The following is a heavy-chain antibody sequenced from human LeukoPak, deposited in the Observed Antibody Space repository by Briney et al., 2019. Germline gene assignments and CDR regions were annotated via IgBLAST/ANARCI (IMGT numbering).Heavy chain of an antibody. CDR1: GFPFSLYA. CDR3: ARDRPIDY. Sequence: PGGSLRLSCAASGFPFSLYAMSWVRQAPGKGLEWVSVIHSGGSTYYADSVKGRFTISRDNSKNTLYLQMNSLRAEDTAVYYCARDRPIDYWGQGTLVTVSS. J-gene: IGHJ4*02. CDR2: IHSGGST. D-gene: IGHD6-6*01. V-gene: IGHV3-66*01.